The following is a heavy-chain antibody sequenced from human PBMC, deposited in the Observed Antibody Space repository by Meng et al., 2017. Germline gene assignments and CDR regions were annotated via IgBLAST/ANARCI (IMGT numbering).Heavy chain of an antibody. J-gene: IGHJ4*02. CDR2: INHSGST. CDR1: GGSFSGYY. D-gene: IGHD6-6*01. CDR3: ARRGIAARPFYY. Sequence: EGGEGLFKPSETLSLTCAVYGGSFSGYYWSWIRQPPGKGLEWIGEINHSGSTNYNPSLKSRVTISVDTSKNQFSLKLSSVTAADTAVYYCARRGIAARPFYYWGQGTLVTVSS. V-gene: IGHV4-34*01.